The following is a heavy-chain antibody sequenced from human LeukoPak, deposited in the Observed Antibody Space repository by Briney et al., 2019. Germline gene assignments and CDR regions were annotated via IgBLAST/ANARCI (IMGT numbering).Heavy chain of an antibody. J-gene: IGHJ4*02. CDR3: ARDQEGFDY. CDR2: IYPRDGST. V-gene: IGHV1-46*01. Sequence: ASVKVSCKASGYTFTNNYLHWVRQAPGQGLEWMGMIYPRDGSTSYAQNFQGRVTVTRDTSTTTVHMELRGLRSEDTAEYYCARDQEGFDYWGQGTVVTVSS. CDR1: GYTFTNNY.